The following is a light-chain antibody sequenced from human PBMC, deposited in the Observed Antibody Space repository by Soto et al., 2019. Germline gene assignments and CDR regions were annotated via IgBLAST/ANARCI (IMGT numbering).Light chain of an antibody. J-gene: IGKJ3*01. CDR1: QSVSSN. V-gene: IGKV3-15*01. CDR3: QQYKNWPL. Sequence: EIVMTQSPGTLSVSPGERATLSCRASQSVSSNVAWYQQKPGQAPRLLVYAASTRATGIPARFSGSGSGAEFTLTISSLQAEDFSVYYCQQYKNWPLFGPGTKVDI. CDR2: AAS.